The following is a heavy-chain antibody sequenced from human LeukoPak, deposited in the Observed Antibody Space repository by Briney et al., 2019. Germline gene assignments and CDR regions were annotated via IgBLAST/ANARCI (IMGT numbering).Heavy chain of an antibody. Sequence: SETLSLTCAVYGGSFSGYYWSWIRQPPGKGLEWIGEINHSGSTNYNPSPKSRVTISVDTSKNQFSLKLSSVTAADTAVYYCARVVVPAAMPTSYYYYYYMDVWGKGTTVTVSS. CDR1: GGSFSGYY. CDR2: INHSGST. V-gene: IGHV4-34*01. CDR3: ARVVVPAAMPTSYYYYYYMDV. D-gene: IGHD2-2*01. J-gene: IGHJ6*03.